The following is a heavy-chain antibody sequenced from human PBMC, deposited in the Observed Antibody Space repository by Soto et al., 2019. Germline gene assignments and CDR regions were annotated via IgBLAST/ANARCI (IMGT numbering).Heavy chain of an antibody. D-gene: IGHD2-21*02. J-gene: IGHJ6*02. CDR2: INHSGTI. Sequence: SETLSLTCAVYCGSFGGYYWSWIRQPPGKGLEWIGEINHSGTINFNPSLKSRLTISLDTSKKHFSLKLSSVTDADTAAYYCARADRTLVTSYSLDVWGQGTTVTVSS. CDR3: ARADRTLVTSYSLDV. CDR1: CGSFGGYY. V-gene: IGHV4-34*01.